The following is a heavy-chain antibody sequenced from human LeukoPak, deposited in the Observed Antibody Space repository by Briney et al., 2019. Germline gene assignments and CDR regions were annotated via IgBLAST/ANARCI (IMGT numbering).Heavy chain of an antibody. CDR3: ARPEGVITIFGVVTDYYGMDV. J-gene: IGHJ6*02. CDR2: INPNSGGT. CDR1: GYTFTGYY. Sequence: ASLKVSCKASGYTFTGYYMHWVRQAPGQGLEWMGWINPNSGGTNYAQKFQGRVTMTRDTSISTAYMELSRLRSDDTAVYYCARPEGVITIFGVVTDYYGMDVWGQGTTVTVSS. V-gene: IGHV1-2*02. D-gene: IGHD3-3*01.